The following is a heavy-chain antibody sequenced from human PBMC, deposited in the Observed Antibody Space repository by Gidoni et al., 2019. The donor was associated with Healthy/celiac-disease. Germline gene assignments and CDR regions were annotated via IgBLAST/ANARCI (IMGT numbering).Heavy chain of an antibody. V-gene: IGHV4-31*03. Sequence: QVQLQESGPGLVKPSQTLSLTCTVSGGSISSGGYYWSWIRQHPGKGLEWIGYIYYSGSTYYNPSLKSRVTISVDTSKNQFSLKLSSVTAADTAVYYCARGVRVEYQLLHYFDYWGQGTLVTVSS. CDR2: IYYSGST. D-gene: IGHD2-2*01. CDR3: ARGVRVEYQLLHYFDY. CDR1: GGSISSGGYY. J-gene: IGHJ4*02.